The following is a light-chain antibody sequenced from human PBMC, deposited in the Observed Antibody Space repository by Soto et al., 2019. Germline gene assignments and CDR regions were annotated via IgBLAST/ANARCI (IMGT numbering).Light chain of an antibody. CDR2: EVS. CDR1: SSDVGGYNY. V-gene: IGLV2-14*01. Sequence: QSALTQPASVSGSPGQSITICCTGTSSDVGGYNYVSWYQQHPGKAPKLIIYEVSNRHSGVSNRFSGSKSGNTASLTISGLQAEDEADYYCNSFRTNYTWLFGGGTKLTVL. J-gene: IGLJ3*02. CDR3: NSFRTNYTWL.